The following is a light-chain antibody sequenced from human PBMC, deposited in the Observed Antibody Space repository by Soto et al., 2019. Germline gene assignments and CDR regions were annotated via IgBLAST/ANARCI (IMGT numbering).Light chain of an antibody. CDR2: EVS. CDR3: SSYAGSNNLGV. CDR1: SSDVGGYNY. J-gene: IGLJ1*01. Sequence: ALTQPPSASGSPGQSVTISCTGTSSDVGGYNYVSWYQQHPGKAPKLMIYEVSKRPSKIPDRFSGSKSGNTASLTVSGLQAEDEADYYCSSYAGSNNLGVFGTGTKLTVL. V-gene: IGLV2-8*01.